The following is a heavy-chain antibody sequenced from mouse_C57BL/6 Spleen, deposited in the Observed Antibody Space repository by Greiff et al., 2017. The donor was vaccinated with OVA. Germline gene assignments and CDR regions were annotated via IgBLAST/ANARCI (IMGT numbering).Heavy chain of an antibody. D-gene: IGHD2-4*01. CDR1: GFTFSSYA. V-gene: IGHV5-9-1*02. CDR2: ISSGGDYT. Sequence: EVQLQESGEGLVKPGASLKLSCAASGFTFSSYAMSWVRQTPEKRLEWVAYISSGGDYTYYADTVKGRFTFSRDKARNTLYLQMSSLKSEDTAMYYCTRVRDDYDPFDYWGQGTTLTVSS. CDR3: TRVRDDYDPFDY. J-gene: IGHJ2*01.